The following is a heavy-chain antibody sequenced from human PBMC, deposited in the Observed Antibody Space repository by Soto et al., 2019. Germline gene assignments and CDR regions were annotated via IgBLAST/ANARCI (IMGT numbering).Heavy chain of an antibody. CDR1: GYSISSGYS. V-gene: IGHV4-38-2*02. CDR2: IYHSGST. J-gene: IGHJ4*02. Sequence: SEPLSLTCAVSGYSISSGYSWGWIRQPPGKGLEWIGSIYHSGSTYYNPSLKSRVTISVDTSKNQFSLKLSSVTAADTAVYYCARDYYYGSGSDYWCQGTLVTVSS. D-gene: IGHD3-10*01. CDR3: ARDYYYGSGSDY.